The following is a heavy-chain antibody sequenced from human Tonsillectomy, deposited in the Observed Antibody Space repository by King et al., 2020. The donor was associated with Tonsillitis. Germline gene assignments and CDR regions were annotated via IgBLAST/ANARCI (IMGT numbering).Heavy chain of an antibody. V-gene: IGHV3-74*01. Sequence: VQLVESGGGLVQPGGSLRLSCAASGFTFSIFWMHWVRQAPGKGLVWVSRINSDGSTTSYADSLKGRFTISRDNAKNTLYLQRNSLRAEDTAVYYCAREVEFMDYGVPDAFDIWGQGTMVTVSS. D-gene: IGHD4-17*01. CDR2: INSDGSTT. J-gene: IGHJ3*02. CDR3: AREVEFMDYGVPDAFDI. CDR1: GFTFSIFW.